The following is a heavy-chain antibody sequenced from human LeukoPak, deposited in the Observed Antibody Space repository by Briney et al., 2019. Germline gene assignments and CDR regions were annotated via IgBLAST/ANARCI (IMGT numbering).Heavy chain of an antibody. Sequence: PRGSLRLSCAASGFTFSSYSMNWVRQAPGKGLEWVSSISSSSSYIYYADSVKGRFTISRDNAKNSLYLQMNSLRAEDTAVYYCARDLSTYYFDYWGQGTLVTVSS. CDR1: GFTFSSYS. D-gene: IGHD5/OR15-5a*01. J-gene: IGHJ4*02. V-gene: IGHV3-21*01. CDR2: ISSSSSYI. CDR3: ARDLSTYYFDY.